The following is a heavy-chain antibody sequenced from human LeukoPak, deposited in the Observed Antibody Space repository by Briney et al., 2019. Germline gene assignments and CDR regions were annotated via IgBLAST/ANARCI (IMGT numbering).Heavy chain of an antibody. D-gene: IGHD3-10*01. CDR3: AKVSVGTPLRSPFIMAFDL. V-gene: IGHV1-69*13. J-gene: IGHJ3*01. CDR1: GATFSSSA. CDR2: LIPIFPTP. Sequence: GASVNLSCTASGATFSSSAISLVRQAPGQGHEWMGGLIPIFPTPNYAQKFQGRVTITADESTNTAYMVLRSLRSEDTAVYYCAKVSVGTPLRSPFIMAFDLWGQGTMVTVSS.